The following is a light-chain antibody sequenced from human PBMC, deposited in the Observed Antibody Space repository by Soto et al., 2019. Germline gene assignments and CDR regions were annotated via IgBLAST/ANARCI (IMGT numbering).Light chain of an antibody. CDR2: DAS. J-gene: IGKJ4*01. V-gene: IGKV3-15*01. Sequence: EIVLTQSPATLSVSPGERATLSCRASQSVSSNLAWYQQKPGQTPTLLIYDASTRASGVPARFGGSGSGTEFTLTISSLQSEDFAVYYCHQYNRWPPLTFGGGTKVEFK. CDR3: HQYNRWPPLT. CDR1: QSVSSN.